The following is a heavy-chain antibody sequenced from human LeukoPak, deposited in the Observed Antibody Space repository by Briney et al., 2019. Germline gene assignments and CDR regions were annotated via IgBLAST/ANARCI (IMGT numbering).Heavy chain of an antibody. J-gene: IGHJ4*02. D-gene: IGHD6-13*01. V-gene: IGHV3-33*01. Sequence: GGSLRLSCAASGFTFSSYGMHWVRHAPGKGLEWVAVIWYDGSNKYYADSVKGRFTISRDNSKNTLYLQMNSLRAEDTAVYYCARVRDSSSWYGGFDYWGQGTLVTVSS. CDR2: IWYDGSNK. CDR1: GFTFSSYG. CDR3: ARVRDSSSWYGGFDY.